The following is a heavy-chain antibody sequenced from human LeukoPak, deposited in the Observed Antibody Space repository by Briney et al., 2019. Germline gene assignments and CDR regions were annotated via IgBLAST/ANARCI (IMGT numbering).Heavy chain of an antibody. J-gene: IGHJ4*02. CDR2: ISGSGGST. CDR1: GFTFSSYA. V-gene: IGHV3-23*01. CDR3: AKSTGYSYGYFDY. Sequence: LTGGSLRLSCAASGFTFSSYAMSWVRQAPGKGLEWVSAISGSGGSTYYPDSVKGRFTISRANSKNTLYLQMNNLRAEDTAVYYCAKSTGYSYGYFDYWGQGTLVTVSS. D-gene: IGHD5-18*01.